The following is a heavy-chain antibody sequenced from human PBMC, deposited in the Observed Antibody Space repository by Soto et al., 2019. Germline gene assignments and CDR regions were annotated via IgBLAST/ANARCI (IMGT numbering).Heavy chain of an antibody. Sequence: PSETLSLTCTVSGGSISSSSYYWGWIRQPPGKGLEWIGSIYYSGSTYYNPSLKSRVTISVDTSKNQFSLKLSSVTAADTAVYYCARQQAGGWSYYYYYYGMDVWGQATTVTVSS. V-gene: IGHV4-39*01. J-gene: IGHJ6*01. CDR3: ARQQAGGWSYYYYYYGMDV. CDR2: IYYSGST. CDR1: GGSISSSSYY. D-gene: IGHD6-19*01.